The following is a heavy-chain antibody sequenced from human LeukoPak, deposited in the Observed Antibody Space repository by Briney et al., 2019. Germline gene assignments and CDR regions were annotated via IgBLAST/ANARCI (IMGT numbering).Heavy chain of an antibody. J-gene: IGHJ6*03. D-gene: IGHD6-19*01. CDR2: IYPGDSDT. V-gene: IGHV5-51*01. CDR3: ARHISSGWPSYYYYYMDV. Sequence: GESLKISCKGSGYSFTSYWIGWVRQMPGKGLEWMGIIYPGDSDTRYSPSFQGQVTISADRSISTAYLQWSSLKASDTAMYYCARHISSGWPSYYYYYMDVWGKGTTVTVSS. CDR1: GYSFTSYW.